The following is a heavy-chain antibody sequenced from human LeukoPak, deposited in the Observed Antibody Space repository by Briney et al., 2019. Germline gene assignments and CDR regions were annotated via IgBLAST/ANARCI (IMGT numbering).Heavy chain of an antibody. CDR3: ARGPALLRYFDWIGNFDY. Sequence: ASVKVSCKASGYTFTGYYMHWVRQAPGQGLEWMGWINPNSGGTNYAQKFQGRVTMTRDTSISTAYMELSRLRSDDTAVYYCARGPALLRYFDWIGNFDYWGQGTLVTVSS. V-gene: IGHV1-2*02. CDR2: INPNSGGT. CDR1: GYTFTGYY. D-gene: IGHD3-9*01. J-gene: IGHJ4*02.